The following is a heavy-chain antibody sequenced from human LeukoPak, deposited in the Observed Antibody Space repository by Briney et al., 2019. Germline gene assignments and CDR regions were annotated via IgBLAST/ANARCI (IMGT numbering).Heavy chain of an antibody. CDR2: IDSSGSYI. J-gene: IGHJ4*02. CDR3: ARASSRAFDY. CDR1: GFTFSSYS. Sequence: YPGRSLRLSCAASGFTFSSYSMNWVRQAPGKGLEWVSSIDSSGSYIYYADSLKGRFTISRDNAKNSLYLQVNSLRAEETAVYYCARASSRAFDYWGQGTLVTVSS. V-gene: IGHV3-21*06.